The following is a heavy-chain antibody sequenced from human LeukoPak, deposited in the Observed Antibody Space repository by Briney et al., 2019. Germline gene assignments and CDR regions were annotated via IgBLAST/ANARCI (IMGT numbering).Heavy chain of an antibody. J-gene: IGHJ3*02. D-gene: IGHD3-10*01. CDR3: ARDPYYYDSGSFAAFDI. CDR1: GFTLSSYW. V-gene: IGHV3-7*01. CDR2: IKKDGSEK. Sequence: GGSLRLSCAASGFTLSSYWMSWVRQAPGKGLEWVANIKKDGSEKKYVDSVKGRFTISRDNAKNSLYLQMNSLRAEDTAVYYCARDPYYYDSGSFAAFDIWGQGTMVTVSS.